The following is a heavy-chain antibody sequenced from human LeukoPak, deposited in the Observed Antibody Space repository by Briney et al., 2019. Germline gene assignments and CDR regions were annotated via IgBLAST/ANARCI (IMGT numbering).Heavy chain of an antibody. D-gene: IGHD3-3*01. CDR1: GYSFTSYW. V-gene: IGHV5-51*01. CDR3: ARHPEFWNGYYDY. Sequence: GGSLKISCKGSGYSFTSYWIGWVRQMPGKGLEWMGIIYPGDSDTRYSPSFQGQVTISADKSISTAYLQWSSLKASDTAMYYCARHPEFWNGYYDYWGQGTLVTVSS. J-gene: IGHJ4*02. CDR2: IYPGDSDT.